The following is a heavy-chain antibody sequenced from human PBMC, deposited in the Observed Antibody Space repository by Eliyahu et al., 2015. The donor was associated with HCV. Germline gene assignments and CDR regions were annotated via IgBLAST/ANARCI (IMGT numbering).Heavy chain of an antibody. Sequence: QVQLQQWGAGLLKPSETLSLTCAVYGXSFSGYYWSWIRQPPGKGLEWIGEINHSGSTNYNPSLKSRVTISVDTSKNQFSLKLSSVTAADTAVYYCAREGGIAARRVDYWGQGTLVTVSS. D-gene: IGHD6-6*01. V-gene: IGHV4-34*01. CDR2: INHSGST. CDR1: GXSFSGYY. CDR3: AREGGIAARRVDY. J-gene: IGHJ4*02.